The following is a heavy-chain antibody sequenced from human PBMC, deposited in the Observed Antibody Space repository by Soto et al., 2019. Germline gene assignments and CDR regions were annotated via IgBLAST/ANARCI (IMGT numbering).Heavy chain of an antibody. V-gene: IGHV4-61*08. CDR1: GGSVSSGDYF. Sequence: KTSETLSLTCTVSGGSVSSGDYFWSWLRQSPGKRLEWIAYIYYSGSTNYNPSLKSRATISVDTSKSQVSLTLTSMTAADAALYYCARSPNYYYYGFDVWGQGTAVTVS. D-gene: IGHD3-10*01. CDR3: ARSPNYYYYGFDV. CDR2: IYYSGST. J-gene: IGHJ6*02.